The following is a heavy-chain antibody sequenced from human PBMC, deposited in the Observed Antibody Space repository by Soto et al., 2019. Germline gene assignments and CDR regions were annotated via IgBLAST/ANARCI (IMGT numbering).Heavy chain of an antibody. CDR2: IYYSGYT. CDR1: GGSISSYY. D-gene: IGHD6-13*01. CDR3: ARDTSKQQLVLHY. V-gene: IGHV4-59*01. Sequence: QVQLQESGPGLVKPSETLSLTCTVSGGSISSYYWSWIRQPPGKGLEWFGYIYYSGYTHYNPSLKSRVTISVDTSKNQCSLKLSSVTAANTAVYYCARDTSKQQLVLHYWGQGTLVTVSS. J-gene: IGHJ4*02.